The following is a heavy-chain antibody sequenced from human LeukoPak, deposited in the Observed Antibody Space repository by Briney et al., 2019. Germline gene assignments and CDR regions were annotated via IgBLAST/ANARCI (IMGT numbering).Heavy chain of an antibody. CDR3: AATGATHYYYYMDV. D-gene: IGHD1-26*01. J-gene: IGHJ6*03. V-gene: IGHV1-2*02. Sequence: ASVKVSCKASGYTFTGYYMHWVRQAPGQGLEWMGWINPNSGGTNYAQKFQGRVTMTRDTSISTAYRELSRLRSDDTAVYYCAATGATHYYYYMDVWGKGTTVTVSS. CDR2: INPNSGGT. CDR1: GYTFTGYY.